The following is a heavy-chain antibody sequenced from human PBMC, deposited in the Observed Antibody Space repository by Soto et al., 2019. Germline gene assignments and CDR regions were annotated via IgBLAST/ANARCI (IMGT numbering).Heavy chain of an antibody. Sequence: GGSLRLSCAASGFTFSSYAMSWVRQAPGKGLEWVSAVSGSGGSTYYADSVKDRFTISRDNSKNTLYLQMKSLRAEDTSVYYCAKGRVRSYFDYWGQGTLVTVSS. J-gene: IGHJ4*02. CDR1: GFTFSSYA. V-gene: IGHV3-23*01. CDR2: VSGSGGST. CDR3: AKGRVRSYFDY.